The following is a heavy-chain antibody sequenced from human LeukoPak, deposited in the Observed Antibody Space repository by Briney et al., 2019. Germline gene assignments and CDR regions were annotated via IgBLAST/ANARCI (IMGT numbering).Heavy chain of an antibody. CDR3: ARDPHSGYGSDY. D-gene: IGHD5-12*01. Sequence: SETLSLTCTVSGDSISSAGYSWTWIRQRPGQGLEWIGYIYYTGSAYYNPSLKSRVIISLDTSKNQFSLNVSSVTAADTAVYYCARDPHSGYGSDYWGQGTLVTVSS. J-gene: IGHJ4*02. V-gene: IGHV4-31*03. CDR2: IYYTGSA. CDR1: GDSISSAGYS.